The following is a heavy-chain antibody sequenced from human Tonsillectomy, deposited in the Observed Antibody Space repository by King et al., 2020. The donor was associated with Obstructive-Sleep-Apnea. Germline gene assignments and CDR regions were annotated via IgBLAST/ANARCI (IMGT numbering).Heavy chain of an antibody. V-gene: IGHV3-9*01. J-gene: IGHJ6*02. Sequence: VQLVESGGGLVQPGRSLRLSCAASGFTFDDYAMHWGRLVPGKGLEGVSGISWYSGRIGFGDYVKGRFTISRDNAKNSMYLQMNSLRAEDTALYYCAKDKRTSGSLYFYGVDVWGQGTTVTVSS. D-gene: IGHD3-10*01. CDR1: GFTFDDYA. CDR3: AKDKRTSGSLYFYGVDV. CDR2: ISWYSGRI.